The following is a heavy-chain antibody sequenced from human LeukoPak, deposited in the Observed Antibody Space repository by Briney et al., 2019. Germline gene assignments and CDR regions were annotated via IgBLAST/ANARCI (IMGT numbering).Heavy chain of an antibody. D-gene: IGHD6-13*01. CDR2: ISAYNGNT. V-gene: IGHV1-18*01. Sequence: GASVKVSCKASGYTFTSYGISWVRQAPGQGLEWMGWISAYNGNTNYAQKLQGRVTMTTDTSTSTAYMELRSLRSEDTAVYYCARASYSSSWYHHLYYYYYMDVWGKGTTVTISS. J-gene: IGHJ6*03. CDR3: ARASYSSSWYHHLYYYYYMDV. CDR1: GYTFTSYG.